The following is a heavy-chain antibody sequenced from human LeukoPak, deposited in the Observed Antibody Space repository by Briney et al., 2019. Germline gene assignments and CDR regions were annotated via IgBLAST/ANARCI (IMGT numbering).Heavy chain of an antibody. D-gene: IGHD6-13*01. CDR2: ISSSSSYI. J-gene: IGHJ6*03. Sequence: GGSLRLSCAASGFTFSSYSMNWVRQAPGKGLEWVSSISSSSSYIYYADSVKGRFTISRDNAKNSLYLQMNSLRAEDTAVYYCARVKQQLVRLLGRDTTYYYYYYIDVWGKGTTVTVSS. CDR3: ARVKQQLVRLLGRDTTYYYYYYIDV. CDR1: GFTFSSYS. V-gene: IGHV3-21*01.